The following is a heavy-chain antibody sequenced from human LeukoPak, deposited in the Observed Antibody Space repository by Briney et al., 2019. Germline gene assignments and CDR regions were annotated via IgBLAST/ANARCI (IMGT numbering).Heavy chain of an antibody. D-gene: IGHD3-9*01. CDR3: ARDRYDILTGYYRNYYFDY. CDR1: GYTFINYG. V-gene: IGHV1-69*05. J-gene: IGHJ4*02. CDR2: IIPIFGTA. Sequence: SVKVSCKASGYTFINYGFTWVRQAPGQGLEWMGRIIPIFGTANYAQKFQGRVTITTDESTSTAYMELSSLRSEDTAVYYCARDRYDILTGYYRNYYFDYWGQGTLVTVSS.